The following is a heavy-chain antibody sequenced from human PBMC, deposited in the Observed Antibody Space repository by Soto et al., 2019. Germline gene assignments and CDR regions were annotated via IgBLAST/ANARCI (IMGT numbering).Heavy chain of an antibody. V-gene: IGHV4-59*01. CDR2: IYYSGST. CDR3: ARASYYSDSFGYFLDS. CDR1: GGSIIPYY. D-gene: IGHD3-22*01. Sequence: PSETLSLTCTVSGGSIIPYYWSRIRQTPGKGLEWIAYIYYSGSTNYNPSLKSRVTISVDTSKNQCSLKLSSVTAADTAVYYCARASYYSDSFGYFLDSWGQGTLVTVSS. J-gene: IGHJ4*02.